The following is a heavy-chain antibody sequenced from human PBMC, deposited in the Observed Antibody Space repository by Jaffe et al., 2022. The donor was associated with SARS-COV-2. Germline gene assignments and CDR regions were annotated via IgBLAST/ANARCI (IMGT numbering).Heavy chain of an antibody. CDR1: GFTFSSYG. Sequence: QVQLVESGGGVVQPGRSLRLSCAASGFTFSSYGMHWVRQAPGKGLEWVAVISYDGSNKYYADSVKGRFTISRDNSKNTLYLQMNSLRAEDTAVYYCAKRFYGDYVPTDYGMDVWGQGTTVTVSS. CDR3: AKRFYGDYVPTDYGMDV. D-gene: IGHD4-17*01. V-gene: IGHV3-30*18. CDR2: ISYDGSNK. J-gene: IGHJ6*02.